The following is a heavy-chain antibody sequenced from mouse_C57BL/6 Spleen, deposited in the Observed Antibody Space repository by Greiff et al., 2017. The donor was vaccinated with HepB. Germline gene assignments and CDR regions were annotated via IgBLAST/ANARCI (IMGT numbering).Heavy chain of an antibody. CDR1: GYTFTSYW. Sequence: QVQLQQPGAELVKPGASVKVSCKASGYTFTSYWMHWVKQGPGQGLEWIGRIHPSDSDTNYNQKFKGKATLTVDKSSSTAYMQLSSLTSEDSAVYYCAYYYGSSGWFAYWGQGTLVTVSA. V-gene: IGHV1-74*01. J-gene: IGHJ3*01. CDR2: IHPSDSDT. CDR3: AYYYGSSGWFAY. D-gene: IGHD1-1*01.